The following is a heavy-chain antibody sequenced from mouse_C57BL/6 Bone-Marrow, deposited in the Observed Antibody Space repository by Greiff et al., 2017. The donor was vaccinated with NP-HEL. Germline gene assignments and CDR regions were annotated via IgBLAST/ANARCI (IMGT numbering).Heavy chain of an antibody. Sequence: DVMLVESGGGLVQPGGSLSLSCAASGFTFTDYYMSWVRQPPGKALEWLGFIRNKANGYTTEYSASVKGRFTISRDNSQSILYLQMNALRAEDSATYYCARYPTTVVAYWHFEVGGTGTTVTVSS. J-gene: IGHJ1*03. CDR2: IRNKANGYTT. CDR3: ARYPTTVVAYWHFEV. D-gene: IGHD1-1*01. V-gene: IGHV7-3*01. CDR1: GFTFTDYY.